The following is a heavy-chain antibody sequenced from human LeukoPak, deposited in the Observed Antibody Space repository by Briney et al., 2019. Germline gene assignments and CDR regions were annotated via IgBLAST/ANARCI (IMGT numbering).Heavy chain of an antibody. D-gene: IGHD6-13*01. CDR3: AKAYSSSVIAFDI. CDR2: ISSSGGSP. Sequence: PGGSLRLSCAASGFTFSSYAMSWVRQAPGKGLEWVSAISSSGGSPYYADSVKGRFTISRGNSKNTLYLQMSSLRAEDTAIYYCAKAYSSSVIAFDIWGQGTMVTVSS. V-gene: IGHV3-23*01. CDR1: GFTFSSYA. J-gene: IGHJ3*02.